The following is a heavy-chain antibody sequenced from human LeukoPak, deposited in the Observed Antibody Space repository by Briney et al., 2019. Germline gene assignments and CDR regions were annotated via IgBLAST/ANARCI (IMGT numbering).Heavy chain of an antibody. D-gene: IGHD6-13*01. CDR3: ARNTYSSSWGYYYYYMDV. V-gene: IGHV1-2*02. CDR2: INPNSGGT. CDR1: GYTFTGYY. Sequence: ASVKVSCKASGYTFTGYYMHWVRQAPGQGLEWMGWINPNSGGTNYAQKFQGRVTMTRDTSISTAYMEPSRLRSDDTAVYYCARNTYSSSWGYYYYYMDVWGKGTTVTVSS. J-gene: IGHJ6*03.